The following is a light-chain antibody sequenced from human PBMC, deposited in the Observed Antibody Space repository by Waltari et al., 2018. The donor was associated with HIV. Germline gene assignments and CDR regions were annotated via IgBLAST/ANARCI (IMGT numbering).Light chain of an antibody. V-gene: IGKV4-1*01. J-gene: IGKJ5*01. CDR1: RTVLSSSNNLNS. Sequence: VVLTPATESLTLALGKRDTIHCRSGRTVLSSSNNLNSFSWYQFKEGRDPTLLFLAASSRAAGVPARFTASGSETDFTLTIDNVQPEDVALYFCQQYYSTPTFGRGTRL. CDR3: QQYYSTPT. CDR2: AAS.